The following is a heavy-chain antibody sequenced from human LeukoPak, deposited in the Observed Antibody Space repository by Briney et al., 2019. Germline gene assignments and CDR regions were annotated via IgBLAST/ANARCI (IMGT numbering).Heavy chain of an antibody. J-gene: IGHJ6*02. CDR1: AFIFSGHW. Sequence: GGSLRLSCEGSAFIFSGHWMNWVRQTPGKGLEWVASIKEDGSERQYVDSVKGRFSISRDNTKGSLFLQLNSLRAEDTAVYYCARDLRGYSYYYGMDVWGQGTTVTVSS. CDR2: IKEDGSER. V-gene: IGHV3-7*03. D-gene: IGHD5-12*01. CDR3: ARDLRGYSYYYGMDV.